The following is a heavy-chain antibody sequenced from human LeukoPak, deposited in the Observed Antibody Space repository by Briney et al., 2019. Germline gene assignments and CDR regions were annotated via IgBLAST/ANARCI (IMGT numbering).Heavy chain of an antibody. J-gene: IGHJ4*02. CDR3: ARDSYDFWSGYSL. Sequence: LWASVKVSCKASGYTFTGYYMHWVRQAPEQGLEWMGWINPNSGGTNYAQKFQGRVTMTRDTSISTAYMELSRLRSEDTAVYYCARDSYDFWSGYSLWGQGTLVTVSS. D-gene: IGHD3-3*01. CDR1: GYTFTGYY. CDR2: INPNSGGT. V-gene: IGHV1-2*02.